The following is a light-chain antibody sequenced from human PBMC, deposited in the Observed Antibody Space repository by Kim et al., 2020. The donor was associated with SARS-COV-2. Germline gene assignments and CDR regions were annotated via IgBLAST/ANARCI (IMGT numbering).Light chain of an antibody. CDR2: EVT. J-gene: IGLJ2*01. V-gene: IGLV2-8*01. Sequence: QSALTQPPSASGSPGQSVTISCTGTSSDVGNYNYLSWYQQHPGKAPKLMIYEVTKRPSGVPDRFSGSKSGNTASLTVSGLQADDEADYYCSSYAGSNKVVFGGGTQLTVL. CDR3: SSYAGSNKVV. CDR1: SSDVGNYNY.